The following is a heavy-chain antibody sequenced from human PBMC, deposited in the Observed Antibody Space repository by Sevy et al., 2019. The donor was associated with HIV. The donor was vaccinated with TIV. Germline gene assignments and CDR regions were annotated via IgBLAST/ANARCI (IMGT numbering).Heavy chain of an antibody. CDR3: AGENAWGRGYS. CDR1: GGSITSLY. V-gene: IGHV4-59*08. CDR2: IYYNGHI. Sequence: SETLSLTCTVSGGSITSLYWNWIRQPPGKGLEWIANIYYNGHINYNPSLRSRVTLSLDKSKNQSSLRLSSVTTADTAMYYCAGENAWGRGYSWGQGTLVTVSS. D-gene: IGHD1-26*01. J-gene: IGHJ4*02.